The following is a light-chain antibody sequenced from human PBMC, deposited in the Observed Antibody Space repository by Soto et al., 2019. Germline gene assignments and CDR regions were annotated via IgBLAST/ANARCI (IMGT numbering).Light chain of an antibody. Sequence: QSLLTQPASVSGTTGQSLTITCTATSEDIGAYDRVSWFQQYSGEAPKIIIFEIVHRPSGISNRISGYKSGNIDSQTIFGLQAEDEADYYGTSYTSRGGRGMFGSWTNVTV. V-gene: IGLV2-14*01. CDR2: EIV. J-gene: IGLJ6*01. CDR3: TSYTSRGGRGM. CDR1: SEDIGAYDR.